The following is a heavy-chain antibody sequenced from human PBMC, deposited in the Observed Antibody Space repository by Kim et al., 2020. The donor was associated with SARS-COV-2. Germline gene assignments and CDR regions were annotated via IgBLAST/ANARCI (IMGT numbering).Heavy chain of an antibody. V-gene: IGHV4-59*01. J-gene: IGHJ6*02. Sequence: PSLTSRVTISVDASKNQFSLMLSSVTAANTAVYYCARDSSGWTNYCGMDVWGQGTTVTVSS. CDR3: ARDSSGWTNYCGMDV. D-gene: IGHD6-19*01.